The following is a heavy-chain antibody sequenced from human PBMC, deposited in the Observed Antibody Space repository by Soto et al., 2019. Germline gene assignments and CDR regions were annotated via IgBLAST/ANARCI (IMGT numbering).Heavy chain of an antibody. J-gene: IGHJ4*02. CDR3: ARVGGVAARTFDY. CDR1: GGSINDFY. CDR2: IYYSGST. Sequence: PSETLSLTCTVSGGSINDFYWSWIRQPPGKGLEWIGYIYYSGSTDYNPSLKGRVTISVDTSKNQFSLKLRSVTAADTAVYYCARVGGVAARTFDYSGQGTILTVSS. V-gene: IGHV4-59*01. D-gene: IGHD6-6*01.